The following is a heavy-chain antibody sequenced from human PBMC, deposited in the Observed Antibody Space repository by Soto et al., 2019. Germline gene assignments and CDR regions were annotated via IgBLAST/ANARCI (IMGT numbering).Heavy chain of an antibody. D-gene: IGHD5-18*01. Sequence: GGSLRLSCAASGFTFSSYAMSWVRQAPGKGLEWVSAISGSGGSTYYADSVKGRFTISRDNSKNTLYLQMNSLRAEDTAVYYCAKEGVVDTAMATTFSYWGQGTLVTVSS. V-gene: IGHV3-23*01. CDR3: AKEGVVDTAMATTFSY. CDR2: ISGSGGST. CDR1: GFTFSSYA. J-gene: IGHJ4*02.